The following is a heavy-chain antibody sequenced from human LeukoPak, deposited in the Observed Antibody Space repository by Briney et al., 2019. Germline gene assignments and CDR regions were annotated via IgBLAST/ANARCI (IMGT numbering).Heavy chain of an antibody. Sequence: GGSLRLSCAASGFTFSSYGMHWVRQAPGKELEWVAVISYDGSNKYYADSVKGRFTISRDNSKNTLYLQMNSLRAEDTAVYYCAKGYYFDYWGQGTLVTVSS. CDR3: AKGYYFDY. V-gene: IGHV3-30*18. CDR1: GFTFSSYG. J-gene: IGHJ4*02. CDR2: ISYDGSNK.